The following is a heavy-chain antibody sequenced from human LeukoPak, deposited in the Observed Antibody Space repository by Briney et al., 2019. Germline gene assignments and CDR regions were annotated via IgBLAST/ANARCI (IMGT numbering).Heavy chain of an antibody. V-gene: IGHV3-11*01. CDR2: IGSSDSII. CDR1: GFTLSDCY. J-gene: IGHJ4*02. Sequence: GGSLRLSCVASGFTLSDCYMSWIRQAPGKGLEWLADIGSSDSIISYADSLRGRFTISRDYAKNSLHLQMNSLRDEDTAVDYCGRETVAGTFDYWGQGTLVTVSS. D-gene: IGHD6-19*01. CDR3: GRETVAGTFDY.